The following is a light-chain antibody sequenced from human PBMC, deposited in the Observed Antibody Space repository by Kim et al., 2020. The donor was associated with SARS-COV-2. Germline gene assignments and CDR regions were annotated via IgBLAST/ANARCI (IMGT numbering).Light chain of an antibody. Sequence: EIVLTQSPATLSLSPGERATLSCRASQSVSSYLAWYQQKPGQAPRLLIYDASSRATGIPARFSGSGSGTDFTLTISSLEPEDFAVYYCQQYSNWPRTFGQGTKVDIK. V-gene: IGKV3-11*01. J-gene: IGKJ1*01. CDR3: QQYSNWPRT. CDR2: DAS. CDR1: QSVSSY.